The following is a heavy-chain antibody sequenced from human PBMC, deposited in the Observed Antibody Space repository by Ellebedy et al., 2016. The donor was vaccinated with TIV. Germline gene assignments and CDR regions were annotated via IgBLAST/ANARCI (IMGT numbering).Heavy chain of an antibody. CDR3: ARFNSGWSGGRYFDY. Sequence: MPSETLSLTCTVSGASISTYYWSWIRQPPGKGLEWIGYIYNFYNSGSTNYNPSLESRVTISVDTSKKQFPLRLSSVSAADPAVYYCARFNSGWSGGRYFDYWGQGTLVTVSS. V-gene: IGHV4-59*01. D-gene: IGHD6-19*01. CDR2: IYNFYNSGST. CDR1: GASISTYY. J-gene: IGHJ4*02.